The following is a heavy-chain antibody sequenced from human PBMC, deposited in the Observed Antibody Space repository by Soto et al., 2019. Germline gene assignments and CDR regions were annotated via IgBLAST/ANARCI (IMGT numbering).Heavy chain of an antibody. CDR1: GYTFTSYG. Sequence: ASVKVSCKASGYTFTSYGISWVRQAPGQGLEWMGWISAYNGNTNYAQKLQGRVTMTTDTSTSTAYMELRSLRSDDTAVYYCATRVGVPAARANDAFDIWGQGTMVTVSS. V-gene: IGHV1-18*01. J-gene: IGHJ3*02. D-gene: IGHD2-2*01. CDR2: ISAYNGNT. CDR3: ATRVGVPAARANDAFDI.